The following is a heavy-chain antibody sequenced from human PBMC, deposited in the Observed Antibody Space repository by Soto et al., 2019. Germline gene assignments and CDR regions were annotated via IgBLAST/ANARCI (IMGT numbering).Heavy chain of an antibody. CDR2: ISYDGSNK. D-gene: IGHD6-19*01. Sequence: GALRLSCAASGFTFSSYAMHWVRQAPGKGLEWVAVISYDGSNKYYADSVKGRFTISRDNSKNTLYLQMNSLRAEDTAVYYCARELAVAGSYYYYYGMDVWGQGPTLTVSS. V-gene: IGHV3-30-3*01. J-gene: IGHJ6*02. CDR3: ARELAVAGSYYYYYGMDV. CDR1: GFTFSSYA.